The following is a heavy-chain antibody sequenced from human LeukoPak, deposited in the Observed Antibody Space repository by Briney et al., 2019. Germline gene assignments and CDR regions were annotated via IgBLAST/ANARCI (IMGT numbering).Heavy chain of an antibody. D-gene: IGHD6-19*01. J-gene: IGHJ4*02. CDR1: GFTFSNYW. CDR2: IHSDGSTT. CDR3: ARATTPALVVAGNY. Sequence: PGESLRLSCAASGFTFSNYWMHWVRQAPGKGLVWVSRIHSDGSTTIYADSVKGRFTISRDNAKNTLYLQMDSLRAEDTAVYYCARATTPALVVAGNYWGQGTLVTVSS. V-gene: IGHV3-74*01.